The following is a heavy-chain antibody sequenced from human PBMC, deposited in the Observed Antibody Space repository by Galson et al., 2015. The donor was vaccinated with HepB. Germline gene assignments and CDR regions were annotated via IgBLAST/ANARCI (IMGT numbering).Heavy chain of an antibody. Sequence: SLRLSCAASGFTFSNCAMQWVRQAPGKGLEWVAVVSNTGGSKFYVDSVKGRFTISRDNSKNTLYLQMNSLRAEDTAVYYCAKDFTKTGTFDYWGQGILVTVSS. CDR3: AKDFTKTGTFDY. CDR2: VSNTGGSK. CDR1: GFTFSNCA. J-gene: IGHJ4*02. D-gene: IGHD3-10*01. V-gene: IGHV3-30*18.